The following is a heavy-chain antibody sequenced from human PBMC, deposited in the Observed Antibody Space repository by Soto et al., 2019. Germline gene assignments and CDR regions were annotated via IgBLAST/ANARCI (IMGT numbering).Heavy chain of an antibody. D-gene: IGHD2-15*01. CDR3: ARFRGGAATAFDY. CDR1: GFTFSSYS. J-gene: IGHJ4*02. Sequence: EVQLVESGGGLVKPGGSLRLSCAASGFTFSSYSMNWVRQAPGKGLEWVSSISSSSSYIYYADSVKGRFTISRDNAKNSLYLQRNSLRAEDTAVYYCARFRGGAATAFDYWGQGTLVTVSS. V-gene: IGHV3-21*01. CDR2: ISSSSSYI.